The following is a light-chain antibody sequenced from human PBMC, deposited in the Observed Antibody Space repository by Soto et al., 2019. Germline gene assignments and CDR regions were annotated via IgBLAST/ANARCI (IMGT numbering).Light chain of an antibody. Sequence: QSVLTQPASVSGSPGQSIAVSCSGTSSDVGGYDYVSWYQQHPGKAPKLLMYAVRNRPSGSSTRFPASTSANTAALTISGLQAEDEADYYCSSYTTSGSYDFGTGTKVTVL. CDR2: AVR. CDR1: SSDVGGYDY. V-gene: IGLV2-14*03. J-gene: IGLJ1*01. CDR3: SSYTTSGSYD.